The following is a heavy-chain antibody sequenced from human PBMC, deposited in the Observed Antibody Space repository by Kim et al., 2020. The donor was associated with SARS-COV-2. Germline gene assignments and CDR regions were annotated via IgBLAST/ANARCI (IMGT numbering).Heavy chain of an antibody. D-gene: IGHD5-12*01. CDR2: ISYTGST. CDR3: ARGRNSGYGKTSFDY. J-gene: IGHJ4*02. Sequence: SETLSLTCTVSGGSIRGYYWSWIRQPPGKGLEWIGYISYTGSTNYNRSLKSRVTISLDTSNNQFSLKLTSVTAADTAVFYCARGRNSGYGKTSFDYWGQGTLVTVSS. CDR1: GGSIRGYY. V-gene: IGHV4-59*08.